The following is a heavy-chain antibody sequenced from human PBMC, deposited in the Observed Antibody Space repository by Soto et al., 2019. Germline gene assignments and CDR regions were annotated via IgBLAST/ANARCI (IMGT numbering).Heavy chain of an antibody. V-gene: IGHV4-59*01. CDR1: GGSISSYY. CDR2: IYYSGST. J-gene: IGHJ3*02. CDR3: ASFTVAQAFDAFDI. Sequence: QVQLQESGPGLVKPSETLSLTCTVSGGSISSYYWSWIRQPPGKGLEWIGYIYYSGSTNYNPSLKTRVTISVDTSKNQSSLKLSSVTAADTAVYYCASFTVAQAFDAFDIWGQGTMVTVSS. D-gene: IGHD4-17*01.